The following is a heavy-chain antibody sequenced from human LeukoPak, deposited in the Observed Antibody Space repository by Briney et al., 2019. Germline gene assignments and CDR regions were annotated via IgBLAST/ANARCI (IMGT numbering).Heavy chain of an antibody. D-gene: IGHD5-18*01. V-gene: IGHV3-30*02. CDR2: IRYDGNNK. J-gene: IGHJ6*03. CDR1: GFTFSTYG. CDR3: AKGGGYSYENYYFYMGV. Sequence: PGGSLRLSCAASGFTFSTYGMHWVRQAPGKGLEWVAFIRYDGNNKDYADSVKGRFSISRDNSKNTLYLQMNSLRAEDTAVYYCAKGGGYSYENYYFYMGVWGKGTTVTVS.